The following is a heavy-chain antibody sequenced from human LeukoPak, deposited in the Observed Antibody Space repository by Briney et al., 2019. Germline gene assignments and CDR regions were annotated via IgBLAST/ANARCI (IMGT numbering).Heavy chain of an antibody. J-gene: IGHJ4*02. CDR1: GYTFTGYY. CDR3: AQGSGSSLGSR. Sequence: ASVKVSCKASGYTFTGYYMHWVRQAPGQGLEWMGIINPSGGSTSYAQKFQGRVTMTRDMSTSTVYMELSSLRSEDTAVYYCAQGSGSSLGSRWGQGTLVTVSS. D-gene: IGHD6-13*01. V-gene: IGHV1-46*01. CDR2: INPSGGST.